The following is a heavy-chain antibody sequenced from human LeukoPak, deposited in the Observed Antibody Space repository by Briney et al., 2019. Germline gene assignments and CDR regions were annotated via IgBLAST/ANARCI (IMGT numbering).Heavy chain of an antibody. D-gene: IGHD2-15*01. CDR2: IYTSGST. Sequence: SETLSLTCTVSGGSIISYFWAWIRQPAGEGLEWIGRIYTSGSTDYNPSLKSRVTMSVDTSKNQFSLKLPSVTGADTAVYYCAREGGGQGHGWHYDLWGRGTLLTVSS. CDR1: GGSIISYF. V-gene: IGHV4-4*07. J-gene: IGHJ2*01. CDR3: AREGGGQGHGWHYDL.